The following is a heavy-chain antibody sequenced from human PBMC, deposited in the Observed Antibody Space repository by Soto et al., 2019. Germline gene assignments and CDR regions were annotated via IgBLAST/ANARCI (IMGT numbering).Heavy chain of an antibody. CDR3: AKGAAAGHYYGMDV. CDR2: ISGSGGST. J-gene: IGHJ6*02. Sequence: GGSLILSCAASGFTFSSYAMSWVRPAPGKGLEWVSAISGSGGSTYYADSVKGRFTISRDNSKNTLYLQMNSLRAEDTAVYYCAKGAAAGHYYGMDVWGQGTTVTVSS. V-gene: IGHV3-23*01. CDR1: GFTFSSYA. D-gene: IGHD6-13*01.